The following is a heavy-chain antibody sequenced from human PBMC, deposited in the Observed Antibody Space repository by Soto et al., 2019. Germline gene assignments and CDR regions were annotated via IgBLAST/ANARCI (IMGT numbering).Heavy chain of an antibody. D-gene: IGHD4-17*01. CDR2: IYYSGST. V-gene: IGHV4-31*03. CDR1: GGSISSGGYY. J-gene: IGHJ3*02. Sequence: SETLSLTCTVSGGSISSGGYYWSWIRQHPGKGLEWIGYIYYSGSTYYNPSLKSRVTISVDTSKNQFSLKLSSVTAADTAVYYCAREPGTTVTDASTLIWREEPMVTV. CDR3: AREPGTTVTDASTLI.